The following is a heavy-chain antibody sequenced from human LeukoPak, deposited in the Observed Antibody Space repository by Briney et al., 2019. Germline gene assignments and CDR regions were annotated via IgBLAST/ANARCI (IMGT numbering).Heavy chain of an antibody. D-gene: IGHD3-9*01. Sequence: GGSLRLSCAASGFTFSSYAMSWVRQAPGKGLEWVSVISGSGGSTYYADSVKGRFTISRDNSKNTLYLQMNSLRAEDTAVYYCAKYKVLRYFDWLGVSGFDYWGQGTLVTVSS. J-gene: IGHJ4*02. CDR3: AKYKVLRYFDWLGVSGFDY. CDR1: GFTFSSYA. CDR2: ISGSGGST. V-gene: IGHV3-23*01.